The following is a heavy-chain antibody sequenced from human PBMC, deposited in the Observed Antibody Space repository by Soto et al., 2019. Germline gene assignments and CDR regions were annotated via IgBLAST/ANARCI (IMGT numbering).Heavy chain of an antibody. CDR3: AREGGATADYYCGMDV. D-gene: IGHD6-13*01. V-gene: IGHV3-30-3*01. J-gene: IGHJ6*02. CDR2: ISYDGSSK. CDR1: GFTFSSYA. Sequence: QVQLVESGGGVVQPGRSLRLSCAASGFTFSSYAMHWVRQAPGKGLEWVAVISYDGSSKYYADSVKGRFTISRDNCKNTLYLQMSSLRAEDTAMYYCAREGGATADYYCGMDVWGQGTTVTVSS.